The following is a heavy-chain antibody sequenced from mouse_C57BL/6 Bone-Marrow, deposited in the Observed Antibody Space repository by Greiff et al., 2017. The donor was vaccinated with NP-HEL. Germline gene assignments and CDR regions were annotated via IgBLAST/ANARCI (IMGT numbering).Heavy chain of an antibody. J-gene: IGHJ1*03. V-gene: IGHV7-1*01. Sequence: EVQGVESGGGLVQSGRSLRLSCATSGFTFSDFYMEWVRQAPGTGLEWIAASRNKANDYTTEYSASVKGRFIVSRDTSQSILYLQMNALRAEDTAMYYCARDAPYYYGSSGGYWYFDVWGTGTTVTVSS. CDR1: GFTFSDFY. CDR3: ARDAPYYYGSSGGYWYFDV. D-gene: IGHD1-1*01. CDR2: SRNKANDYTT.